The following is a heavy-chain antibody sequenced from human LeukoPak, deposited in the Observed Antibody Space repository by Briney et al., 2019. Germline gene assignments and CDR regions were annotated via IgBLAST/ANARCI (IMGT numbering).Heavy chain of an antibody. D-gene: IGHD2/OR15-2a*01. CDR3: ARQATNSPVDY. Sequence: GGSLRLSCAASGFTFSSYWMHWVRQAPGKGLVWVSRINSDGSSTSYADSVKGRFTISRDNAKNTLYLQMSSLRAEDTAVYYCARQATNSPVDYLGQGTLVTVSS. CDR1: GFTFSSYW. CDR2: INSDGSST. J-gene: IGHJ4*02. V-gene: IGHV3-74*01.